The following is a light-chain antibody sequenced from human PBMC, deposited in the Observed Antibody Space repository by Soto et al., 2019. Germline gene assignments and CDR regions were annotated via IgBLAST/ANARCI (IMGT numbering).Light chain of an antibody. CDR2: GAS. Sequence: IVMTQSPATLSVSPGERATLSYSASETVRSNVAWFQQKPGQAPRLLIFGASTRATGIPTRFTGSGSGTDFTLTIDSLQSEDFAVYYCQQYYNWPPYTFGQGTKLVMK. CDR3: QQYYNWPPYT. J-gene: IGKJ2*01. V-gene: IGKV3-15*01. CDR1: ETVRSN.